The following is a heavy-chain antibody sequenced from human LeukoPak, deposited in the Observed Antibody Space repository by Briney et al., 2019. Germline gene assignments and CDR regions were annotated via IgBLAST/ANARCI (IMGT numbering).Heavy chain of an antibody. D-gene: IGHD1-14*01. Sequence: PGGSLRLSCAASGFSFSTYYVNWVRQAPGKGLEWVSCISSSSTYIFYADSVRGRFAISRDNAKNSLYLQTNSLRADDTAVYYCVRENHGSFDYWGQGSLVTVSS. V-gene: IGHV3-21*01. CDR1: GFSFSTYY. J-gene: IGHJ4*02. CDR3: VRENHGSFDY. CDR2: ISSSSTYI.